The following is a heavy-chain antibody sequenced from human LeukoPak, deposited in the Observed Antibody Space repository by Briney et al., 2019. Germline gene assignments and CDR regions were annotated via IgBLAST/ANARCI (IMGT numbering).Heavy chain of an antibody. CDR2: ISGSGGST. D-gene: IGHD3-10*01. CDR3: AKDLSMVRGVSDY. Sequence: PGGSLRLSCAASGFTVSSNYMSWVRQAPGKGLEWVSAISGSGGSTYYADSEKGRVTISRDNSKNTLYLQMNSLRAEDTAVYYCAKDLSMVRGVSDYWGQGTLVTVSS. CDR1: GFTVSSNY. V-gene: IGHV3-23*01. J-gene: IGHJ4*02.